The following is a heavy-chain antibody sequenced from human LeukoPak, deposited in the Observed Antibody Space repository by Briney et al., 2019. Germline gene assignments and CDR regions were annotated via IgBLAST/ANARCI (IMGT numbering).Heavy chain of an antibody. V-gene: IGHV4-4*09. CDR1: GDSFSSYY. Sequence: SETLSLTCTVSGDSFSSYYWTWIRQPPGKGLEWIGYIYTSGSTNYNPSLKSRVTISVDTSKNQFSLKLSSVTAADTAVYYCARGRQDVTMIVVVMTAVSYYLDVWGKGTTVTVS. J-gene: IGHJ6*03. CDR2: IYTSGST. D-gene: IGHD3-22*01. CDR3: ARGRQDVTMIVVVMTAVSYYLDV.